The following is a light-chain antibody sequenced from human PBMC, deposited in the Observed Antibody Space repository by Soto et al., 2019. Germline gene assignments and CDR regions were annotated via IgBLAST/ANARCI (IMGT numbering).Light chain of an antibody. CDR1: QSVDSR. V-gene: IGKV3D-15*01. Sequence: IVVTQTPATLSVSPGERATLTCRASQSVDSRLAWYQQKLGQAPRLLIYGASTRATGIPARFSGSGSGTDFTLTISSLQSEDFAVYYCQQFKNWPPMYTFGQGTKLEIK. CDR3: QQFKNWPPMYT. CDR2: GAS. J-gene: IGKJ2*01.